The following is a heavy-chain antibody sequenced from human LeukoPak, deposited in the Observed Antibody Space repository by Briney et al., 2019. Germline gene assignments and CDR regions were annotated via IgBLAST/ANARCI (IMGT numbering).Heavy chain of an antibody. V-gene: IGHV3-43D*03. CDR1: GFTFDDYA. CDR3: AKEVAARKYYYFMDV. J-gene: IGHJ6*03. D-gene: IGHD6-6*01. CDR2: ISWDVSTV. Sequence: GGSLRLSCAASGFTFDDYAMHWVRQTPGKGLEWVSLISWDVSTVYYADSVKGRFAITRDNYKNSLYLQMNSLGPGDSGLYYCAKEVAARKYYYFMDVWGKGTTVTVSS.